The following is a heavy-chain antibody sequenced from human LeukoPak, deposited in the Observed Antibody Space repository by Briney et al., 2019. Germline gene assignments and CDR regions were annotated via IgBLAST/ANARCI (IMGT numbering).Heavy chain of an antibody. CDR1: GGSISSGDYY. V-gene: IGHV4-30-4*01. J-gene: IGHJ4*02. D-gene: IGHD3-10*01. Sequence: SETLSLTCTVSGGSISSGDYYWSWIRQPPGKGLEWTGYIYYSGSTYYNPSLKSRVTISVDTSKNQFSLKLSSVTAADTVVYYCAGEAMVRGVIISYWGQGTLVIVSS. CDR3: AGEAMVRGVIISY. CDR2: IYYSGST.